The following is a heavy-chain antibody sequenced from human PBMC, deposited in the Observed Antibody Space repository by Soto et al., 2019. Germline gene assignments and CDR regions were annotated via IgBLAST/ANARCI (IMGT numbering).Heavy chain of an antibody. Sequence: QVRLEESGPGLVKPSETLSLTCTVAGGSINNHYWSWIRQSPGKGLEWIGYIHFTGNTNYNPSLQSRVSMSVDTSKNEFPLKLPSVTAADAAVYYCARRTPGIAAGGGGGMDVWGQGTTVTVSS. J-gene: IGHJ6*02. CDR1: GGSINNHY. D-gene: IGHD3-16*01. CDR3: ARRTPGIAAGGGGGMDV. V-gene: IGHV4-59*08. CDR2: IHFTGNT.